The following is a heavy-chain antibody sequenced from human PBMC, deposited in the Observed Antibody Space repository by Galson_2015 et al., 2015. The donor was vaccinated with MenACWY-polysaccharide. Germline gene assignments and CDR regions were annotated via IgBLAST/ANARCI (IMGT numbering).Heavy chain of an antibody. D-gene: IGHD1-20*01. CDR1: GFTFSTAW. J-gene: IGHJ4*02. CDR2: FKNTADGGTT. CDR3: TTALTGSFDC. Sequence: SLRLSCAASGFTFSTAWVSWVRQGPGKGLQWVGRFKNTADGGTTDYAAAVKGRFTISRDESKNTLYLQMSSLKTEDTAIYYCTTALTGSFDCWGQGTLVTVSS. V-gene: IGHV3-15*01.